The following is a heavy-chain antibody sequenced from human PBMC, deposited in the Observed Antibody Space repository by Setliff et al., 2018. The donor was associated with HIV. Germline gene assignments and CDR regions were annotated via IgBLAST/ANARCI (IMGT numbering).Heavy chain of an antibody. V-gene: IGHV4-61*02. CDR1: GGSISSGSYY. Sequence: SETLSLTCTASGGSISSGSYYWSWIRQPAGKGLEWIGRIYTSGSTTYNPSLKSRVTISVHTSKNQFSLKLNSVTAADTAVYYCARQYYYDSSGYHYYFDYWGQGTLVTVSS. D-gene: IGHD3-22*01. CDR3: ARQYYYDSSGYHYYFDY. CDR2: IYTSGST. J-gene: IGHJ4*02.